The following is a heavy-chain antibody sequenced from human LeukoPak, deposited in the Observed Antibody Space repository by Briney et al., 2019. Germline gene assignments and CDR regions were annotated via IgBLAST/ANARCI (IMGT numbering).Heavy chain of an antibody. CDR1: GGSISSYY. D-gene: IGHD6-13*01. CDR2: IYYSGST. Sequence: SETLSLTCTVSGGSISSYYWSWIRQPPGKGLEWIGYIYYSGSTNYNPSLKSRVTISVDTSKNQFSLKLSSVTAADTAVYYCARGRGIAAQGWFDPWGQGTLVTVSS. V-gene: IGHV4-59*01. J-gene: IGHJ5*02. CDR3: ARGRGIAAQGWFDP.